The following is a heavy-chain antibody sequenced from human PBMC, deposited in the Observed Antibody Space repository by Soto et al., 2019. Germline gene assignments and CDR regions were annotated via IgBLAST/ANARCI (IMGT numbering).Heavy chain of an antibody. Sequence: HPRGSLRLSCAASGFTFSSYWMSWVRQAPGKGLEWVANIKQDGSEKYYVDSVKGRFTISRDNAKNSLYLQMNSLRAEDTAVYYCARGQWYYDFWSGTQYGMDVWGQGTMVTVSS. CDR2: IKQDGSEK. J-gene: IGHJ6*02. V-gene: IGHV3-7*03. CDR3: ARGQWYYDFWSGTQYGMDV. CDR1: GFTFSSYW. D-gene: IGHD3-3*01.